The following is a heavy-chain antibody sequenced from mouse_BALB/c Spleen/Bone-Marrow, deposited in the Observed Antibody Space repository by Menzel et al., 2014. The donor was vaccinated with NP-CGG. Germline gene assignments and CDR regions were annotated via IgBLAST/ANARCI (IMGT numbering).Heavy chain of an antibody. D-gene: IGHD1-1*01. J-gene: IGHJ1*01. V-gene: IGHV1S135*01. CDR2: IDPYNGGT. CDR3: ARFDPNYYGSSYGYCDV. Sequence: EVQLQQSGPELVKPGASVKVSCKASGYVFTSYNMYWVKQSHGKSLEWIGYIDPYNGGTSYNQKFKGKATLTVDKSSSTAYMHLNSLTSEDSAVYYCARFDPNYYGSSYGYCDVWGAGTTVTVSS. CDR1: GYVFTSYN.